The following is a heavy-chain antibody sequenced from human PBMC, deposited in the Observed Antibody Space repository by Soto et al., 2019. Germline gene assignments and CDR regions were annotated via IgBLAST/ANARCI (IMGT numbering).Heavy chain of an antibody. J-gene: IGHJ1*01. V-gene: IGHV1-69*12. Sequence: QVQLVQSGAEVKKPGSSVKVSCKASGGTFSSYAISWVRQAPGQGLEWMGGIIPIFGTANYAQKFQGRVTITADESTSTAYMELSGLRSEDTAVYYCARYRIAAAGIFFQHWGQGTLVTVSS. CDR2: IIPIFGTA. D-gene: IGHD6-13*01. CDR3: ARYRIAAAGIFFQH. CDR1: GGTFSSYA.